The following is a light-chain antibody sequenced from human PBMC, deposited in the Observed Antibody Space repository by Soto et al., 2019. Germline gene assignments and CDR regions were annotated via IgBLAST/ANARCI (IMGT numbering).Light chain of an antibody. CDR3: AAYTGNWNGPV. J-gene: IGLJ2*01. CDR2: RTD. CDR1: SSTFANNY. Sequence: QSALTQPPSVSGTPGQRVSISCSGDSSTFANNYVHWYQQVPGAAPKLLMYRTDQRPSGVPERFSGSKSGTSASLTLSGLRPEVEAQYYCAAYTGNWNGPVFGGGTKLTVL. V-gene: IGLV1-47*01.